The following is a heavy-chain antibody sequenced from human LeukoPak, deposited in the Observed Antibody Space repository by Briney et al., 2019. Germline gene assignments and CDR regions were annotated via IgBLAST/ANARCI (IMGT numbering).Heavy chain of an antibody. CDR1: GGSISSYY. J-gene: IGHJ6*03. CDR3: VRVPTTVDNYYMDV. Sequence: PSETLSLTCTVSGGSISSYYWSWIRQPAGKGLEWIGRIYTRGSTNYNPSLKSRVTMSIDTSKNQFSLKMSSVTAADTAVYYCVRVPTTVDNYYMDVWGKGTTVTVSS. V-gene: IGHV4-4*07. CDR2: IYTRGST. D-gene: IGHD4-11*01.